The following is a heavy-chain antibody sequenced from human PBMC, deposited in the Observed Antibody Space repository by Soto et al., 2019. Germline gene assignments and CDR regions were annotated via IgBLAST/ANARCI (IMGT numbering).Heavy chain of an antibody. V-gene: IGHV4-39*01. CDR3: GRLGVGATRGAFDY. CDR2: IYYSGST. D-gene: IGHD1-26*01. Sequence: SETLSLTCTVSGGSISSSSYYWGWIRQPPGKGLEWIGSIYYSGSTYYNPSLKSRVTISVDTSKNQFSLKLSSVTAADTAVYYWGRLGVGATRGAFDYWGQGIRVTVSS. CDR1: GGSISSSSYY. J-gene: IGHJ4*02.